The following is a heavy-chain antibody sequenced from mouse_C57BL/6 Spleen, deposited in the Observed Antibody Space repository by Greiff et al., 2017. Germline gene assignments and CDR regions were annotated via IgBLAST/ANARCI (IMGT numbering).Heavy chain of an antibody. V-gene: IGHV5-12*01. CDR3: ARSPFYGSSHFDY. D-gene: IGHD1-1*01. Sequence: DVQLVESGGGLVQPGGSLKLSCAASGFTFSDYYMYWVRQTPEKRLEWVAYISNGGGSTYYPDTVKGRFTISRDNAKNTLYLQMSRLKSEDTAMYYCARSPFYGSSHFDYWGQGTTLTVSS. J-gene: IGHJ2*01. CDR1: GFTFSDYY. CDR2: ISNGGGST.